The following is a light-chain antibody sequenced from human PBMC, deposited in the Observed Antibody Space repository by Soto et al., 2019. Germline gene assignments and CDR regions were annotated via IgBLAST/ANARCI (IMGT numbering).Light chain of an antibody. CDR2: GNI. J-gene: IGLJ2*01. V-gene: IGLV1-40*01. CDR3: QSYDSSLSAVL. CDR1: SSNIGAGHD. Sequence: QSVLTQPPSVSGAPGQRVTISCTGSSSNIGAGHDVHWYQQFPGTAPKLLIFGNINRPSGVPDRFSGSKSGTSASLAITGLQAEDEADYYCQSYDSSLSAVLFGGGTKLTVL.